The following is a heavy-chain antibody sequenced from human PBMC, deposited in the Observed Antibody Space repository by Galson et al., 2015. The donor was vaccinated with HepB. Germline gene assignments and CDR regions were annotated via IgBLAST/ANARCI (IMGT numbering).Heavy chain of an antibody. Sequence: SETLSLTCTVSGGSISSSSYYWGWIRQPPGKGLEWIGSIYYSGSTYYNPSLKSRVTISVDTSKNQFSLKLSSVTAADTAVYYRASPAVGSSSWSRRYHWDYWGQGTLVTVSS. CDR2: IYYSGST. CDR1: GGSISSSSYY. V-gene: IGHV4-39*01. CDR3: ASPAVGSSSWSRRYHWDY. D-gene: IGHD6-13*01. J-gene: IGHJ4*02.